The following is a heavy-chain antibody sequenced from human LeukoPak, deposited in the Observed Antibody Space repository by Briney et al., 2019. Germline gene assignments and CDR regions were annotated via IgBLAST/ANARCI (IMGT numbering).Heavy chain of an antibody. CDR3: ARHSPPGYSSGWYFSSVSSWWFDP. Sequence: SETLSLTCTVSGGSISSSSYYWGWIRQPPGKGLEWIGSIYYSRSTYYNPSLKSRGTITLDTAKNQLSLNPSSVTAADTAVYYCARHSPPGYSSGWYFSSVSSWWFDPWGQGTLVTVSS. D-gene: IGHD6-19*01. CDR1: GGSISSSSYY. V-gene: IGHV4-39*01. J-gene: IGHJ5*02. CDR2: IYYSRST.